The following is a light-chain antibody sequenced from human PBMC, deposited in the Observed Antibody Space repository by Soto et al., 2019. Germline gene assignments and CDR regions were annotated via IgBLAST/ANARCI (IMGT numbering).Light chain of an antibody. CDR3: SSYAGSNSVL. V-gene: IGLV2-8*01. Sequence: QSVLPQPPSAYGSPGQSVTISCTGMSSDVGGYNYVSWYQQHPGKAPKLMIYEVTKRPSGVPDRFSGSKSGNTASLSVSGLHAEDEADYYCSSYAGSNSVLFGGGTKLTVL. J-gene: IGLJ2*01. CDR2: EVT. CDR1: SSDVGGYNY.